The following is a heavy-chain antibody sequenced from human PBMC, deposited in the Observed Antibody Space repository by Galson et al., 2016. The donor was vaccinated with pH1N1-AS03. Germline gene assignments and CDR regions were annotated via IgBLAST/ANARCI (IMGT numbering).Heavy chain of an antibody. CDR2: INPNSGGT. Sequence: SVKVSCKASGYTFTEYYMYWVRQAPGRGLEWMGWINPNSGGTKSAQKFQGRVTMTRDTSINTAYMELSSLRSDDTAVYYCARGDYFGSGTYKPYYAMDVWCQGTTVTVSS. D-gene: IGHD3-10*01. CDR1: GYTFTEYY. V-gene: IGHV1-2*02. J-gene: IGHJ6*02. CDR3: ARGDYFGSGTYKPYYAMDV.